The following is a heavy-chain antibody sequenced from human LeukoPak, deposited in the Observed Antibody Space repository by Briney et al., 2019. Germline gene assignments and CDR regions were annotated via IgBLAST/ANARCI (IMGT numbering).Heavy chain of an antibody. CDR1: GFTFSSYA. Sequence: RGSLRLSCAASGFTFSSYAMHWVRQAPGKGLEWVAVISYDGSNKYYADSVKGRFTISRDNSKNTLYLQMNSLRAEDTAVYYCARGRTGYSYGYGDAFDIWGQGTMVTVSS. CDR2: ISYDGSNK. J-gene: IGHJ3*02. D-gene: IGHD5-18*01. V-gene: IGHV3-30*04. CDR3: ARGRTGYSYGYGDAFDI.